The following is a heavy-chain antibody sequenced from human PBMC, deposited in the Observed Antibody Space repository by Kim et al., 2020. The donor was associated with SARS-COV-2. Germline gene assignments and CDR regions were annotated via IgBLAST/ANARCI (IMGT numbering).Heavy chain of an antibody. D-gene: IGHD3-9*01. CDR1: GYTFTSYA. CDR3: AREKILTGYYSNPVYAVY. J-gene: IGHJ4*02. CDR2: INAGNGNT. Sequence: ASVKVSCKASGYTFTSYAMHWVRQAPGQRLEWMGWINAGNGNTKYSQKFQGRVTITRDTSASTAYMELSSLRSEDTAVYYCAREKILTGYYSNPVYAVYWGQGTLVTVSS. V-gene: IGHV1-3*01.